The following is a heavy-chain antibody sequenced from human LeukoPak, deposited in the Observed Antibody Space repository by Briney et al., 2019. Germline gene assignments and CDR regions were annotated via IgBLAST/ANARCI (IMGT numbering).Heavy chain of an antibody. D-gene: IGHD1-26*01. CDR1: GGSISSSSHS. Sequence: SETLSLTCTVSGGSISSSSHSWGWIRQPPGQGLEWIGEISLSGVTNYNPSLKSRVIMSLDRSKNHLSLTLTSVTAADTAVYYCSRESGAFSPFGYWGQGTLVTVSS. CDR3: SRESGAFSPFGY. CDR2: ISLSGVT. V-gene: IGHV4-39*07. J-gene: IGHJ4*02.